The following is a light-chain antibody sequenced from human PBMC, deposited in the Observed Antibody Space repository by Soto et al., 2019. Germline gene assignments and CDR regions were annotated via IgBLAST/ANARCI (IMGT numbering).Light chain of an antibody. CDR1: QSITSY. V-gene: IGKV1-39*01. CDR3: QQSDSTSIT. CDR2: GAS. Sequence: DIQMTQSPSSLSASVGDRVTITCRAGQSITSYLNWYQQKPGKAPKLLIYGASTLQSGVPSRFSGSGSGTDFTLTISSLQPEDFATYYCQQSDSTSITFGQGTRLEIK. J-gene: IGKJ5*01.